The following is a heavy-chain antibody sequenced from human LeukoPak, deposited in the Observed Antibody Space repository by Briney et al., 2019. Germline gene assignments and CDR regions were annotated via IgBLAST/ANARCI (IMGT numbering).Heavy chain of an antibody. CDR3: ARDSGSQSGSFAFDP. CDR1: GGTFSSYA. Sequence: ASVTVSCKASGGTFSSYAISWVRQAPGQGLEWMGIINPSGGSTSYAQKFQGRVTMTRDTSTSTVYMELSSLRSEDTAVYYCARDSGSQSGSFAFDPWGQGTLVTVSS. CDR2: INPSGGST. D-gene: IGHD1-26*01. J-gene: IGHJ5*02. V-gene: IGHV1-46*01.